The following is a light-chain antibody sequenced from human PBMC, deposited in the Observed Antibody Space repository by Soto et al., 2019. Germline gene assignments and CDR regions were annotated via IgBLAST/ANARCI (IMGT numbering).Light chain of an antibody. CDR2: ERD. Sequence: QFVLTQPASVSGSPGQSITISCTGISSDFGTYNLVSWYQHHPGKVPKLIIYERDKRPSGVSDRFSGSKSGNTASLTISGLQAEDEAVYYCCSFTASNTHVFGNGTKVTVL. CDR3: CSFTASNTHV. CDR1: SSDFGTYNL. J-gene: IGLJ1*01. V-gene: IGLV2-23*01.